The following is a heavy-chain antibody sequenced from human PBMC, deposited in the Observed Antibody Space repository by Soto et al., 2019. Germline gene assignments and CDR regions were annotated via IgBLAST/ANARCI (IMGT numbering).Heavy chain of an antibody. Sequence: QVQLVESEGGVVQPGTSLRLSCVGSGFTFRSFVIHWVRQAPGRGLEWVALTSYDGTNKYFGDSVKGRFTISRDNSRNTVDLQMDSLRLEDTALYYCARWGTTGGLDVWGQGTLVSVSS. CDR2: TSYDGTNK. V-gene: IGHV3-30*19. J-gene: IGHJ4*02. D-gene: IGHD3-16*01. CDR3: ARWGTTGGLDV. CDR1: GFTFRSFV.